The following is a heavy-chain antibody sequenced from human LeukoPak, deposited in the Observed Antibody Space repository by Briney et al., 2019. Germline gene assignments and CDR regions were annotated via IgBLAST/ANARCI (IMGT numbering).Heavy chain of an antibody. CDR1: GFTFSSYA. CDR3: ARDRGYCSGGSCTYSR. CDR2: ISYDGSNK. Sequence: GGSLRLSCAASGFTFSSYAMHWVRQAPGKGLEWVAVISYDGSNKYYADSVKGRFTISRDNSKNTLYLQMNSLRAEDTAVYYCARDRGYCSGGSCTYSRWGQGTLVTVSS. V-gene: IGHV3-30*14. D-gene: IGHD2-15*01. J-gene: IGHJ4*02.